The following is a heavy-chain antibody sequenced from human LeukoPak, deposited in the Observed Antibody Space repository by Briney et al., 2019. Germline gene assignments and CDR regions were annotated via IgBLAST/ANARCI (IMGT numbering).Heavy chain of an antibody. CDR3: ARARDTGDY. Sequence: GASVKVSCKASGYTFTIYYIHWVRQAPGQALEWMGMINPSGGSATYAQKFQGRVTMTRNTSTSTVYMELSSLRSEDTAVYYCARARDTGDYWGQGTLVTVSS. CDR1: GYTFTIYY. V-gene: IGHV1-46*01. D-gene: IGHD3-16*02. CDR2: INPSGGSA. J-gene: IGHJ4*02.